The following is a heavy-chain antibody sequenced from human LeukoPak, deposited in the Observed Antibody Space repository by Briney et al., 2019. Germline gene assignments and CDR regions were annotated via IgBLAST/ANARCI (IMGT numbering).Heavy chain of an antibody. D-gene: IGHD3-22*01. CDR1: GFTFSSNY. J-gene: IGHJ3*01. V-gene: IGHV3-53*01. CDR3: VREYYYDSSGYLQ. Sequence: GGSLRLSCAASGFTFSSNYMSWVRQAPGKGLEWVSVIYSAGSTYYADSVKGRFTISRDISKNTLFLQMNSLRAEDTAVYYCVREYYYDSSGYLQWGQGTMGTVS. CDR2: IYSAGST.